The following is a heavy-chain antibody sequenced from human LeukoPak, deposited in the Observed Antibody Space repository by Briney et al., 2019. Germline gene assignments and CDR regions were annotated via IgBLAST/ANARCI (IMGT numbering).Heavy chain of an antibody. CDR3: ARDFGDGYGYSYFDY. CDR2: ISGRSTYM. CDR1: GFTFSSHS. Sequence: GGSLRLSCVASGFTFSSHSIIWIRQAPGMGLEWVSSISGRSTYMYYADSVKGRFTISRDNAKNSLYLQMNSLRAEDTAVYYCARDFGDGYGYSYFDYWGQGTLVTVSS. J-gene: IGHJ4*02. D-gene: IGHD5-18*01. V-gene: IGHV3-21*01.